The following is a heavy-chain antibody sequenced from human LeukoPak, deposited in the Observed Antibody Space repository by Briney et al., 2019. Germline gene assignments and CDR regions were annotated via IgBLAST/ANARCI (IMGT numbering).Heavy chain of an antibody. V-gene: IGHV3-33*01. CDR3: ARETSYYYDSSGPTMGY. CDR2: IWYDGSNK. J-gene: IGHJ4*02. D-gene: IGHD3-22*01. Sequence: GGSLRLSCAASGFTFSSYGMPWVRQAPGKGLEWVAVIWYDGSNKYYADSVKGRFTISRDNSKNTLYLQMNSLRAGDTAVYYCARETSYYYDSSGPTMGYWGQGTLVTVSS. CDR1: GFTFSSYG.